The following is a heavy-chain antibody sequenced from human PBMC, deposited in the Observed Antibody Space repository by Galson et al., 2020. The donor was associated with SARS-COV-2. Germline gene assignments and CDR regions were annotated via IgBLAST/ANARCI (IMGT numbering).Heavy chain of an antibody. CDR1: GFNFNDYA. Sequence: GGSLRLSCAASGFNFNDYALHWVRQAPGKGLEWVSGISWNSGKIGYADSVKGRFTISRDNARRSLYLQMNSLRAEDTAFYYCAKVGRFCSSFTCLLEYFQHWGQGTRVTVSS. D-gene: IGHD2-2*01. V-gene: IGHV3-9*01. CDR2: ISWNSGKI. CDR3: AKVGRFCSSFTCLLEYFQH. J-gene: IGHJ1*01.